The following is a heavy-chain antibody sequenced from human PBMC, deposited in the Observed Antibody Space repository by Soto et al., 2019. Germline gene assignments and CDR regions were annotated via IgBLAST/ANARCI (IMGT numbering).Heavy chain of an antibody. J-gene: IGHJ4*02. V-gene: IGHV3-74*01. Sequence: GGSLRLSCAVSGFTFSGYWMHWVRQAPGKGLVWVSRINSDGSTTSHADSVKGRFTISRDNAKNTLYLQMDSLRAEDTAVYFCASAKIGDYFQVYWGQGTLVTVSS. CDR1: GFTFSGYW. D-gene: IGHD4-17*01. CDR3: ASAKIGDYFQVY. CDR2: INSDGSTT.